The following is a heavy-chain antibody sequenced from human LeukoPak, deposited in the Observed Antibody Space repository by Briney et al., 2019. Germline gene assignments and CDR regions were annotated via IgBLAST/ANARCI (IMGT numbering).Heavy chain of an antibody. V-gene: IGHV1-2*02. Sequence: GASVKVSCKASGYTFADSYIHWVRQAPGQGLEWMGWIDPNSGGTNYAQKFKGRVTVTRDTSISTAYMELRSLRSDDTAVYYCAADIVVVPAAERNDAFDIWGQGTMVTVSS. CDR1: GYTFADSY. CDR3: AADIVVVPAAERNDAFDI. J-gene: IGHJ3*02. CDR2: IDPNSGGT. D-gene: IGHD2-2*01.